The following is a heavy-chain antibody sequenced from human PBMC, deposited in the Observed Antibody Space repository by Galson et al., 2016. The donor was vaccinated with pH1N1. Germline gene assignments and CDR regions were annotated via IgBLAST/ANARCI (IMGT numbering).Heavy chain of an antibody. CDR2: INAGNGNA. D-gene: IGHD5-12*01. Sequence: SVKVSCKASGYTFTTYAIHWVRQAPGQRLEWMGWINAGNGNAKYLQKLQDRVTITRDTSATTAYMELSSLRSEDTAVYYCARSYSGYDRHYYSGMDVWGQGTTVTVSS. V-gene: IGHV1-3*01. CDR3: ARSYSGYDRHYYSGMDV. J-gene: IGHJ6*02. CDR1: GYTFTTYA.